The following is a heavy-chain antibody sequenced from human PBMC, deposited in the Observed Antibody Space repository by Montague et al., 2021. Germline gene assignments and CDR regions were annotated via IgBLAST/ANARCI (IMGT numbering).Heavy chain of an antibody. D-gene: IGHD2-21*02. J-gene: IGHJ3*02. V-gene: IGHV4-39*01. Sequence: SETLSLTCTVSGGSISSTSYYWGWIRQPPGTGLEWIGSIYYSGSTYYNPSLKSRVTISADTSKNQFSLRLRSVTAADTAVYYCARRMGFGVVTEHDAFDIWGQGTMVTVPS. CDR2: IYYSGST. CDR3: ARRMGFGVVTEHDAFDI. CDR1: GGSISSTSYY.